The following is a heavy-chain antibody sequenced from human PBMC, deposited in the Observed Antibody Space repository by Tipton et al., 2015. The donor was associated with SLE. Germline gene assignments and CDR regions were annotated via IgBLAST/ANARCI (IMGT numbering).Heavy chain of an antibody. CDR1: GGSISSSSYY. Sequence: GLVKPSETLSLICTVSGGSISSSSYYWGWIRQPPGKGLEWIGSIYYSGSTYYNPSLKSRVTISVDTSKNQFSLKLSSVTAADTAVYYCARIVAAAGTRYFDYWGQGTLVTVSS. CDR2: IYYSGST. CDR3: ARIVAAAGTRYFDY. J-gene: IGHJ4*02. D-gene: IGHD6-13*01. V-gene: IGHV4-39*07.